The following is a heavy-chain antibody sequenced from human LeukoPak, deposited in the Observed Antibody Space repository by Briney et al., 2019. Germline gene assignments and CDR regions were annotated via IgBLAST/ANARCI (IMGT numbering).Heavy chain of an antibody. CDR3: TSRHKVITMVRGVLTYYYYGMDV. CDR2: IWYDVSKK. CDR1: GFTLTSYG. J-gene: IGHJ6*04. D-gene: IGHD3-10*01. V-gene: IGHV3-33*01. Sequence: GCLRLSCAPSGFTLTSYGMHWVRPAPDERLEWVAVIWYDVSKKYNADSVKGRFTNSRDNSKNTLYLQMNSLRAEDTAVYYCTSRHKVITMVRGVLTYYYYGMDVWGKGTTVTVSS.